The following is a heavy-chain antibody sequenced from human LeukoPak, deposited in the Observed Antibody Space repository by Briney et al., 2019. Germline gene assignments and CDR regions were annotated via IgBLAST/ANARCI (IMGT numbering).Heavy chain of an antibody. D-gene: IGHD1-26*01. CDR1: GFTYGNYL. V-gene: IGHV3-74*01. Sequence: GGSLRLSCAASGFTYGNYLMHWVRQAPGKGLVWVSRISPDGRSTNYADFVKGRFTVSRDNAMNTVYLQMNSLRTEDTAVYYCVRGASGGQYVIDYWGQGTLVTVSS. J-gene: IGHJ4*02. CDR3: VRGASGGQYVIDY. CDR2: ISPDGRST.